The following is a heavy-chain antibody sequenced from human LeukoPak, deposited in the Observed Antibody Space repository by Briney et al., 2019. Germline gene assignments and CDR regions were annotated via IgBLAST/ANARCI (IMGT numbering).Heavy chain of an antibody. CDR1: GYTFTGYY. CDR2: INPNSGGT. CDR3: ARDRAAVAGTWMGAWFGP. V-gene: IGHV1-2*02. D-gene: IGHD6-19*01. J-gene: IGHJ5*02. Sequence: GASVKVSCKASGYTFTGYYMHWVRQAPGQGLEWMGWINPNSGGTNYAQKFQGRVTMTRDTSISTAYMELRSLRSDDTAVYYCARDRAAVAGTWMGAWFGPWGQGTLVTVSS.